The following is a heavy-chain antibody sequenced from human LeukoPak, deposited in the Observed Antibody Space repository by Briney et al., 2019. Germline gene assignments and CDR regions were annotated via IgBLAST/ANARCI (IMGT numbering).Heavy chain of an antibody. Sequence: EGSLRLSSTAYGFTVSSNYMSWVRQAPGKGLDWDTLIYSGGSTYYADCVMGRFTISRDNSKNTLYLQMNSRRTEDTAVYYCVRTTRGDIVVGAAAIDGAFDSWGQGIMVNVSS. V-gene: IGHV3-53*01. CDR1: GFTVSSNY. J-gene: IGHJ3*02. CDR2: IYSGGST. D-gene: IGHD2-2*01. CDR3: VRTTRGDIVVGAAAIDGAFDS.